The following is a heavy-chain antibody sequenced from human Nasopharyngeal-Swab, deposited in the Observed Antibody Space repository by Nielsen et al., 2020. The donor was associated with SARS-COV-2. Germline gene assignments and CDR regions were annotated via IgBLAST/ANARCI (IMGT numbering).Heavy chain of an antibody. J-gene: IGHJ4*02. D-gene: IGHD4-23*01. Sequence: GESLKISCAASGFTFSTFWVHWVRQVPGEGLVWVSRINTDGRRTSYAESVKGRFTISRDNVKNMLYLQMNNLRPEDTAVYYCARDLGGFGGYWGQGTLATVSS. CDR3: ARDLGGFGGY. CDR2: INTDGRRT. V-gene: IGHV3-74*01. CDR1: GFTFSTFW.